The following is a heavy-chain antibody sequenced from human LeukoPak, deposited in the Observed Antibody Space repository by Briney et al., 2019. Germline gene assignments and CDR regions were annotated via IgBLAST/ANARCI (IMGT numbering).Heavy chain of an antibody. CDR1: GFTFSSYA. Sequence: GGSLRLSCAASGFTFSSYAMTWLRQAPGKGLEWVSSISNSGGSTYYADSVKGRFTVSRDNSKNTLYLQVSSLRAEDTAVYYCARGGGSSVFDYWGQGALVTVSS. J-gene: IGHJ4*02. D-gene: IGHD2-15*01. V-gene: IGHV3-23*01. CDR2: ISNSGGST. CDR3: ARGGGSSVFDY.